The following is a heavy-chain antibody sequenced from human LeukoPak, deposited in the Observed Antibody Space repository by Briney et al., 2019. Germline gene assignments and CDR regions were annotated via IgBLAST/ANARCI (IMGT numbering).Heavy chain of an antibody. Sequence: GGSLRLSCAASEFTVGSNYMNWVRQAPGKGLEWVSVIYSGGSTYYADSVKGRFTISRDNSKNTLYLQMNSLRAEDTAVYYCARGGAAAGYYYYGMDVWGQGTTVTVSS. CDR1: EFTVGSNY. J-gene: IGHJ6*02. CDR3: ARGGAAAGYYYYGMDV. V-gene: IGHV3-53*01. CDR2: IYSGGST. D-gene: IGHD4-17*01.